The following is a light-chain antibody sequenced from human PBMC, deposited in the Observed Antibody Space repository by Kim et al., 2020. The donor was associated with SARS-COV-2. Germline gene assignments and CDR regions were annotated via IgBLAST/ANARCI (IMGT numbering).Light chain of an antibody. CDR2: GTS. CDR3: QHYGSLPYP. CDR1: QSVSSSY. V-gene: IGKV3-20*01. J-gene: IGKJ2*01. Sequence: LSPCDRATLTCRASQSVSSSYLTWYQQRPGQAPRLLIFGTSNRATGIPDRFSGSGSGTDFTLTISRLEPEDFAVYHCQHYGSLPYPFGQGTKLEI.